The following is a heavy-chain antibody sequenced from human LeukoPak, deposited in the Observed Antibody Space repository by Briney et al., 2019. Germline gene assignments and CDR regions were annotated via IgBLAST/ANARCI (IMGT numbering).Heavy chain of an antibody. V-gene: IGHV3-13*01. D-gene: IGHD3-16*01. CDR3: ARGWGRGFYC. J-gene: IGHJ4*02. CDR2: IGAAGGT. Sequence: GSLRLSCAASGFTLSTHDMVWVRQITGKGLEWVSAIGAAGGTYYPGSVKGRFTISRENAKNSLYLQMNSLRVGDTAVYYCARGWGRGFYCWGQGTLVTVSS. CDR1: GFTLSTHD.